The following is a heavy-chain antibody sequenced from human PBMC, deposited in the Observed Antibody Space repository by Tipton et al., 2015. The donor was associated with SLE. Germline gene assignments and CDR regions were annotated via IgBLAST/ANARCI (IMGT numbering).Heavy chain of an antibody. CDR1: GFTFSSYS. V-gene: IGHV3-21*01. CDR3: ARGGYSGSYWDACDI. J-gene: IGHJ3*02. CDR2: ISSSSSYI. Sequence: SLRLSCAASGFTFSSYSMNWVRQAPGKGLEWVSSISSSSSYIYYAGSVKGRFTISRDNAKNSLYLQMNSLRAEDTAVYYCARGGYSGSYWDACDIWGQGTMVTVSS. D-gene: IGHD1-26*01.